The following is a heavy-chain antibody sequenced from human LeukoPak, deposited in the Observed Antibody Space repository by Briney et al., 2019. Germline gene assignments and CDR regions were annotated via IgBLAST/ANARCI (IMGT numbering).Heavy chain of an antibody. CDR1: GFTFSSYT. V-gene: IGHV3-21*01. D-gene: IGHD3-10*01. Sequence: GGSLRLSCAASGFTFSSYTMNWVRQAPGKGLEWVSSISSSSSYIYYADSVKGRFTFSRDNAKNSLFLQMNSLRAEDTAVYYCARSGWFGELGFDYWGQGTLVTVSS. CDR3: ARSGWFGELGFDY. CDR2: ISSSSSYI. J-gene: IGHJ4*02.